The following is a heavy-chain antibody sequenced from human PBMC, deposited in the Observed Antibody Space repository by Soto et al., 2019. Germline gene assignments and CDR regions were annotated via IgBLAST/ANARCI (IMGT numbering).Heavy chain of an antibody. CDR2: IWYDGSNK. Sequence: QVQLVESGGGVVQPGRSLRLSCAASGFTFSSYGMYWVRQAPGKGLEWVAVIWYDGSNKYYADSVKGRFTISRDNSKNTLYLQMNSLRAEDTAVYYCARDHVGYDSSGYVDYWGQGTLVTVSS. CDR1: GFTFSSYG. J-gene: IGHJ4*02. V-gene: IGHV3-33*01. D-gene: IGHD3-22*01. CDR3: ARDHVGYDSSGYVDY.